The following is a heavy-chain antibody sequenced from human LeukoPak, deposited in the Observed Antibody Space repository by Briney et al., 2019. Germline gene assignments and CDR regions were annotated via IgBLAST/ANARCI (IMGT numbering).Heavy chain of an antibody. D-gene: IGHD3-22*01. Sequence: SESLSLTCAVYGGSFSGYYWSWIRQAPGKELEWIGEINHSGSTNYNPSLKSRVTISVDTSKNQFSLKLSSVTAADTAVYYCARVWFYDSSGFPDYWGQGTLVTVSS. CDR3: ARVWFYDSSGFPDY. V-gene: IGHV4-34*01. CDR2: INHSGST. CDR1: GGSFSGYY. J-gene: IGHJ4*02.